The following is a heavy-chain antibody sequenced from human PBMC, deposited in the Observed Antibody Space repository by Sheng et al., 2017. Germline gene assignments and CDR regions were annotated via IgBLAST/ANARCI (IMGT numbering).Heavy chain of an antibody. CDR1: GGSFSGYY. J-gene: IGHJ4*02. D-gene: IGHD2-15*01. CDR2: INHSGST. Sequence: QVQLQQLGAGLLKPSETLSLTCAVYGGSFSGYYWSWIRQPPREGGWSGIGEINHSGSTNYNPSLKSRVTISVDTSKNQFSLKLSSVTAADTAVYYCARGRGIVVVVAATVSDFDYWGQGTLVTVSS. V-gene: IGHV4-34*01. CDR3: ARGRGIVVVVAATVSDFDY.